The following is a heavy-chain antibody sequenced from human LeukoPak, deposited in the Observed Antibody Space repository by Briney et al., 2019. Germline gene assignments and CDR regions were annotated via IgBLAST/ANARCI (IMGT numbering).Heavy chain of an antibody. J-gene: IGHJ4*02. D-gene: IGHD5-24*01. CDR1: GGTFISYA. CDR3: AREIRRDGYNFSPTGY. Sequence: SVKVSCKASGGTFISYAISWVRQAPGQGLEWMGRIIPIFGTANYAQKFQGRVTITTDESTSTAYMELSSLRSEDTAVYYCAREIRRDGYNFSPTGYWGQGTLVTVSS. V-gene: IGHV1-69*05. CDR2: IIPIFGTA.